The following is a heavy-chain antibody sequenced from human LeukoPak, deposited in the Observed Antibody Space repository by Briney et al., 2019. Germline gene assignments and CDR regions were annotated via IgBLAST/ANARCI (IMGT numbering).Heavy chain of an antibody. J-gene: IGHJ1*01. V-gene: IGHV3-7*03. D-gene: IGHD6-19*01. CDR2: IKQHGTEK. CDR1: GIMFSGYW. CDR3: AKSPLEYSSGWYPEYFQH. Sequence: GGSLRLSCTASGIMFSGYWMSWVRQAPGKGLEWVANIKQHGTEKYYVDSVKGRFTISRDNAKNSLYLQMNSLRAEDTALYYCAKSPLEYSSGWYPEYFQHWGQGTLVTVSS.